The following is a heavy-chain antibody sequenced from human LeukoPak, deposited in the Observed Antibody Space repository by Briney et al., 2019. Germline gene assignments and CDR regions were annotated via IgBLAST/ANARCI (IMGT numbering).Heavy chain of an antibody. J-gene: IGHJ4*02. CDR1: GFTVSSNY. V-gene: IGHV3-53*01. CDR3: ARGLSGGEAAVDY. Sequence: GGSLRLSCAASGFTVSSNYMSWVRQAPGKGLEWVSVIYSGGSTYYADSVKGRFTISRDNSKSTLYLQMNSLRAEDTALYYCARGLSGGEAAVDYWGQGTLVTVSS. CDR2: IYSGGST. D-gene: IGHD2-21*01.